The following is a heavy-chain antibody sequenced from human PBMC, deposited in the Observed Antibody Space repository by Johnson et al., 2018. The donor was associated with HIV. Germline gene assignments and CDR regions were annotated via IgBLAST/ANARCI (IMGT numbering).Heavy chain of an antibody. J-gene: IGHJ3*02. D-gene: IGHD3-10*01. V-gene: IGHV3-7*01. Sequence: VQLVESGGGLVQPGGSLRLSCAASGFTFSSYWMSWVRQAPGKGLEWVANIKQDGSEKYYVGSVKGRTTISRDNAKNSLYLQMTSLRAEDTAVYYCASLGWFGESGAFDIWGQGTMVTVSS. CDR2: IKQDGSEK. CDR1: GFTFSSYW. CDR3: ASLGWFGESGAFDI.